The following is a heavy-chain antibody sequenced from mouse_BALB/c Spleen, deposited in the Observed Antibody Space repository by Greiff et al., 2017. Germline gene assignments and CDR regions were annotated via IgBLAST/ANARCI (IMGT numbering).Heavy chain of an antibody. CDR2: IDPENGYT. Sequence: EVQLQQSGAELVRSGASVKLSCTASGFNINDYYMPWVKQRPEQGLEWIGWIDPENGYTEYAPKFQGKVTMTADTSSNTVYLQLSSLTSEDTAVYYCNCGNDGNFAYWGQGTLVTVSA. D-gene: IGHD2-2*01. V-gene: IGHV14-4*02. CDR3: NCGNDGNFAY. J-gene: IGHJ3*01. CDR1: GFNINDYY.